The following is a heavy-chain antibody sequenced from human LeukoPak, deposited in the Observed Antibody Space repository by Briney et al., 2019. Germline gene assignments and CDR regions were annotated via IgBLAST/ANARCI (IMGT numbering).Heavy chain of an antibody. V-gene: IGHV3-20*04. CDR3: AKFMARYYYYYYYMDV. CDR2: INWNGGST. D-gene: IGHD3-10*01. J-gene: IGHJ6*03. CDR1: GFTFDDYG. Sequence: GGSLRLSCAASGFTFDDYGMSWVRQAPGKGLEWVSGINWNGGSTGYADSVKGRFTISRDNAKNSLYLQMNSLRAEDTAVYYCAKFMARYYYYYYYMDVWGKGTTVTVSS.